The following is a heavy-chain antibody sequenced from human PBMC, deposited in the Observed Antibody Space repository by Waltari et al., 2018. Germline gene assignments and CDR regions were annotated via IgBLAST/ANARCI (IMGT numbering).Heavy chain of an antibody. J-gene: IGHJ4*02. D-gene: IGHD1-26*01. Sequence: QVQLVESGGGVVQPGRSLSLSCAASGFTSSDYALHWSRQAPGKGLGGVAGISYDGSNKYYADSVKGRFTISRDNSKNTVHLQMNSLRGEDTAVYYCAREGQYSGSYYDYWGQGTLVTVSS. V-gene: IGHV3-30-3*01. CDR2: ISYDGSNK. CDR1: GFTSSDYA. CDR3: AREGQYSGSYYDY.